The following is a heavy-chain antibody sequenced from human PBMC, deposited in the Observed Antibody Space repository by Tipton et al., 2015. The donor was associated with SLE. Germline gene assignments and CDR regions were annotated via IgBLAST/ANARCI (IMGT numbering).Heavy chain of an antibody. CDR1: GAPFSSAAYH. Sequence: TLSLTCTVSGAPFSSAAYHLNWVRQPPGKGLEWVGRMYVDGAANYNPPLKTRDTISLDTSKKQISLTLTSVTAADPAVYYCATTSRICHSWGQGTLVTVSS. J-gene: IGHJ4*02. CDR3: ATTSRICHS. V-gene: IGHV4-61*08. CDR2: MYVDGAA. D-gene: IGHD3-10*01.